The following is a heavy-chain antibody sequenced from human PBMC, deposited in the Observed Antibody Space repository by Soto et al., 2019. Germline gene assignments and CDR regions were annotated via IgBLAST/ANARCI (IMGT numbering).Heavy chain of an antibody. V-gene: IGHV3-30*18. Sequence: PGGSLRLSCAASGFTFSNYSMHWVRQAPGKGLEWVAVISYDGSNKYFADSVKGRFTISRDNSKNTLYLQMNNLRAEDTAVYYCAKVLMDSTDWFDLWGQGTLVTVSS. CDR2: ISYDGSNK. D-gene: IGHD3-9*01. J-gene: IGHJ5*02. CDR3: AKVLMDSTDWFDL. CDR1: GFTFSNYS.